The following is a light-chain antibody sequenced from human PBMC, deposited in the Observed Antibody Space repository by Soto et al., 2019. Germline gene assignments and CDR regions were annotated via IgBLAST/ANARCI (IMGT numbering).Light chain of an antibody. CDR2: AAS. Sequence: DIQMTQSPSSLSASVGDRVTITCRASQGISNYLAWYQQKPGKVPKLLIYAASTLQSGVPSRFSGSGSGTDFTITISSLQLEDVVTYYCQKYNSAPYTFGQGTKLEIK. J-gene: IGKJ2*01. CDR3: QKYNSAPYT. CDR1: QGISNY. V-gene: IGKV1-27*01.